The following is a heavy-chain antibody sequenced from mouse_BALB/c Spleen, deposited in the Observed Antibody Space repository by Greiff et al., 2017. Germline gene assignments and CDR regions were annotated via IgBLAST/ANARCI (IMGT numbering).Heavy chain of an antibody. CDR2: INPSSGYT. CDR3: ARLGFRYWYFDV. J-gene: IGHJ1*01. Sequence: VQLQESAAELARPGASVKMSCKASGYTFTSYTMHWVKQRPGQGLEWIGYINPSSGYTEYNQKFKDKTTLTADKSSSTAYMQLSSLTSEDSAVYYCARLGFRYWYFDVWGAGTTVTVSS. V-gene: IGHV1-4*02. CDR1: GYTFTSYT. D-gene: IGHD3-2*02.